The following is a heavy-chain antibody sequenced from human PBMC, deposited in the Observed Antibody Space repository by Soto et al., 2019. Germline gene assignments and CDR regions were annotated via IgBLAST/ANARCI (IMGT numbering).Heavy chain of an antibody. CDR1: GFTFSSYA. CDR2: ISGSGGST. CDR3: AKAPRFLEWLLLNYFDY. Sequence: PWGSMRISCAASGFTFSSYAMSWVRQAPGKGLEWVSAISGSGGSTYYADSVKGRFTISRDNSKNTLYLQMNSLRAEDTAVYYCAKAPRFLEWLLLNYFDYWGQGTLVTVSS. J-gene: IGHJ4*02. D-gene: IGHD3-3*01. V-gene: IGHV3-23*01.